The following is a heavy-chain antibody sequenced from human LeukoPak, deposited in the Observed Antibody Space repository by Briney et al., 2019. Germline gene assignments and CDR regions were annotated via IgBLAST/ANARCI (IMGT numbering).Heavy chain of an antibody. CDR1: GFTFSGYW. V-gene: IGHV3-7*01. CDR3: ARVRYCSGGSCYLPDY. J-gene: IGHJ4*02. D-gene: IGHD2-15*01. CDR2: IKGDGSDK. Sequence: GWSLSLSCAASGFTFSGYWMSWVRQAPGKGLTWVASIKGDGSDKYYVDSVKGRFTISRDNAKNSLYLQMNSLRAEDTAVYYCARVRYCSGGSCYLPDYWGQGTLVTVSS.